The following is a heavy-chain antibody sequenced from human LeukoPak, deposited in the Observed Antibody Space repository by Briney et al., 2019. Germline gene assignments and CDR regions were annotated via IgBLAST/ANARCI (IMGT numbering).Heavy chain of an antibody. Sequence: SETLSLTCTVSGGSISSYYWSWIRQPPGKGLEWIGYIYYSGSTNYNPSLKSRVTISVDTSKNQFSLKLSSVTAADTAVYYCAGGYSRGTTHFDYWGQGTLVTVSS. V-gene: IGHV4-59*01. D-gene: IGHD6-13*01. J-gene: IGHJ4*02. CDR1: GGSISSYY. CDR3: AGGYSRGTTHFDY. CDR2: IYYSGST.